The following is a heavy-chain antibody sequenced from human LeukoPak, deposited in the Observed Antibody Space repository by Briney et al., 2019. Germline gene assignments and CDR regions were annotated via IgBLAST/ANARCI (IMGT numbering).Heavy chain of an antibody. J-gene: IGHJ3*02. D-gene: IGHD2-15*01. V-gene: IGHV3-66*01. CDR3: ARAIQYCSAGTCYPSAFHT. Sequence: GGSLRLSCAPSGFTVSSNYMSWVRQAPGKGLEWVSVIYSGGSTYYADSVKGRFTISRDNSKNTLYLQMNSLRAEDTAVYYCARAIQYCSAGTCYPSAFHTWGQGTMVTVSS. CDR2: IYSGGST. CDR1: GFTVSSNY.